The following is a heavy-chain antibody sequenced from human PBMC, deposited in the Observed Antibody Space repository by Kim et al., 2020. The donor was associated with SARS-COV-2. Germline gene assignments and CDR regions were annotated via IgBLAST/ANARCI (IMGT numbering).Heavy chain of an antibody. Sequence: SETLSLTCTVSGGSIISSNYYWDWIRQPPGKGLDWIGSIYYSGRTYYNPSPNRRVTISVDTSKNQFSLKLSSVTAADTAVYYCARQSCSSDWFYYFGRAVWSQGSTRTVTS. CDR1: GGSIISSNYY. J-gene: IGHJ6*02. D-gene: IGHD6-19*01. CDR3: ARQSCSSDWFYYFGRAV. V-gene: IGHV4-39*01. CDR2: IYYSGRT.